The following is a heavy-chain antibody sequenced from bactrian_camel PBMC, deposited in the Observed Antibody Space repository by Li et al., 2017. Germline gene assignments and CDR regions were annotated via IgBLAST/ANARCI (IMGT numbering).Heavy chain of an antibody. Sequence: HVQLVESGGGSVQAGGSLRLSCAFDAYTPANVRMAWFRQAPGKEREAVAHLGNDDRTTYVDSVKGRFTISKDNAKNILYLQMSSLKSEDTAMYYCAAQGGGLHFSLLTCDKYEFASWGQGTQVTVS. CDR3: AAQGGGLHFSLLTCDKYEFAS. CDR2: LGNDDRT. D-gene: IGHD3*01. CDR1: AYTPANVR. V-gene: IGHV3S55*01. J-gene: IGHJ6*01.